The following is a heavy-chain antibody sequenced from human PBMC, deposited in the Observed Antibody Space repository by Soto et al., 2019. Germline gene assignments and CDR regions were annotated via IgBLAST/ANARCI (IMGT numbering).Heavy chain of an antibody. Sequence: SETLSLTCTVSGGSINSNRYYWAWIRQPPGKGLEWIGSIFYSGSTNYTPSLKSRVTISLDTSKNQFSLKLSSVTAADTAVYYCARYDSTGYYVDYWGRGTLVTVSS. CDR2: IFYSGST. D-gene: IGHD3-22*01. CDR3: ARYDSTGYYVDY. J-gene: IGHJ4*02. V-gene: IGHV4-39*07. CDR1: GGSINSNRYY.